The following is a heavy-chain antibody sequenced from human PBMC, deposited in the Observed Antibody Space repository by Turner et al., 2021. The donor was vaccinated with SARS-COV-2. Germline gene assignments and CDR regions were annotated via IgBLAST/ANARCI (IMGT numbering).Heavy chain of an antibody. Sequence: QVQLQESGPGLVKPSATLSPTCTVPGVSISSYCWSWTRQSPEKGLELIAYICYSGSTHHNPSLKSRVTISLDTSRNQFSLKLISVTAADTAVYYCARFKLGSGYNWFDPWGQGTLVTVSS. J-gene: IGHJ5*02. V-gene: IGHV4-59*01. D-gene: IGHD3-3*01. CDR1: GVSISSYC. CDR2: ICYSGST. CDR3: ARFKLGSGYNWFDP.